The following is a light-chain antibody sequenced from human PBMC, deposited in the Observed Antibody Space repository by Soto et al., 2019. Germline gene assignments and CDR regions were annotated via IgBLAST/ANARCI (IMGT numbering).Light chain of an antibody. J-gene: IGKJ1*01. Sequence: DIQMTQSPSTLSASVGDRVTITCRASQSISSWLAWYQQKPGKAPKLLIYKASSLESGVPSRFSGSCSGTELTLTISSLQPDDFATYYCQQYNSYRTFGQGTKV. V-gene: IGKV1-5*03. CDR1: QSISSW. CDR3: QQYNSYRT. CDR2: KAS.